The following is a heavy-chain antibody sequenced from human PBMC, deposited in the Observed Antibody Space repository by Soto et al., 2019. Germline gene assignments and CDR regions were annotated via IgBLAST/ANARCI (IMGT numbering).Heavy chain of an antibody. J-gene: IGHJ3*02. CDR1: GFTFSSYS. CDR3: ARDRIASGRYFDAFDI. Sequence: LRLSCAASGFTFSSYSMNWVRQAPGKGLEWVSSISSSSSYIYYADSVKGRFTISRDNAKNSLYLQMNSLRAEDTAVYYCARDRIASGRYFDAFDIWGQGTMVTVSS. V-gene: IGHV3-21*01. CDR2: ISSSSSYI. D-gene: IGHD1-26*01.